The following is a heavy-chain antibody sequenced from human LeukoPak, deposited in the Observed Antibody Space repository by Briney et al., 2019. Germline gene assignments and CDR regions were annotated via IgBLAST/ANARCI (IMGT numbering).Heavy chain of an antibody. V-gene: IGHV4-34*01. CDR2: INHSGGT. Sequence: SETLSLTCAVYGGSFSGYYWSWIRQPPGKGLEWIGEINHSGGTNYNPSLTSRVTISVDTAKNQFSLKLSSVTAADTAVYYCARGRYFDWLLSYYFDYWGQGTLVTVSS. D-gene: IGHD3-9*01. CDR1: GGSFSGYY. J-gene: IGHJ4*02. CDR3: ARGRYFDWLLSYYFDY.